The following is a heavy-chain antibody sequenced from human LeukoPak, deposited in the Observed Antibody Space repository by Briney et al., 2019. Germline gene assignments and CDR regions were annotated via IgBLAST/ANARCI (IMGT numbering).Heavy chain of an antibody. CDR2: INPSGGST. V-gene: IGHV1-46*01. J-gene: IGHJ4*02. D-gene: IGHD1-26*01. CDR1: GYTFTSCY. CDR3: ARDSGSYLGVQNFDY. Sequence: ASVKVSCKASGYTFTSCYMHWVRQAPGQGLEWMGIINPSGGSTSYAQKFQGRVTMTRDMSTSTVYMELSSLRSEDTAVYYCARDSGSYLGVQNFDYWGQGTLVTVSS.